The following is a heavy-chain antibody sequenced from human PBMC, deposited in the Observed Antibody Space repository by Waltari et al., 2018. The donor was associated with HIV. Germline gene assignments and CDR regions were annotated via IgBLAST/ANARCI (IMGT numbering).Heavy chain of an antibody. CDR2: IWYDGGKI. J-gene: IGHJ6*02. D-gene: IGHD2-2*01. CDR3: ARAHCSSTSCYYYGMDV. Sequence: QVQLVESGGGVVQPGRSLRLSCAASGFTLSSYGMHWVRQAPGKGLGWLASIWYDGGKIYYADSVGGRFTISRDTSKNTLYLQMNSLRGEDTAVYYCARAHCSSTSCYYYGMDVWGQGTTVTVSS. CDR1: GFTLSSYG. V-gene: IGHV3-33*01.